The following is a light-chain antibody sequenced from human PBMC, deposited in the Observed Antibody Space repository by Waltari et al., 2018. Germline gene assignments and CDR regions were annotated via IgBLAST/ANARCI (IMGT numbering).Light chain of an antibody. V-gene: IGLV2-8*01. CDR2: EVI. CDR3: SSYAGSNNVI. Sequence: QSALNPPPPAARAPGPAVPHPCTGTSSEGGGYNLVSWDQQYPGKAPKLMIYEVIKRPSGVPDRFSGSKSGNTASLTVSGLQAEDEADYYCSSYAGSNNVIFGGGTKLTVL. CDR1: SSEGGGYNL. J-gene: IGLJ2*01.